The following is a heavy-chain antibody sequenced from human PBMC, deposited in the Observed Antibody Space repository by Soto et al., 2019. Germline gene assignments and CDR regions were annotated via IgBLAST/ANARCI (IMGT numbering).Heavy chain of an antibody. Sequence: PSGTLSLTCTVSGGSISSSSYYWGWIRQPPGKGLEWIGSIYYSGSTYYNPSLKSRVTISVDTYKNQFSLKLSSVTAADTAVYYCARRGINMVRGVEYWGQGTMVTVS. CDR1: GGSISSSSYY. J-gene: IGHJ4*02. CDR3: ARRGINMVRGVEY. CDR2: IYYSGST. V-gene: IGHV4-39*01. D-gene: IGHD3-10*01.